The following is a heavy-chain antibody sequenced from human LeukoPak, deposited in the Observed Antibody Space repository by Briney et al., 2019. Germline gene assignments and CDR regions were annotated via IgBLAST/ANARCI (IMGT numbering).Heavy chain of an antibody. J-gene: IGHJ4*02. Sequence: PGRSLRLSCAASGFTFRRYTMHWFRQAPGKGLEWVAVISYDGRNENYADSVSGRFTISRDNSKNTLYLQMNSLRAEDTAVYYCARDGSGYWFDYWGQGTLATVSS. D-gene: IGHD3-22*01. CDR2: ISYDGRNE. CDR3: ARDGSGYWFDY. V-gene: IGHV3-30*01. CDR1: GFTFRRYT.